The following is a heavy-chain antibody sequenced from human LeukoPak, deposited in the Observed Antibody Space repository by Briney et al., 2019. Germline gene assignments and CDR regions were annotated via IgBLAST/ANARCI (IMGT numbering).Heavy chain of an antibody. J-gene: IGHJ4*02. V-gene: IGHV1-69*13. CDR1: GGTFSSYD. CDR2: IIPIFGTA. Sequence: SVKVSCKASGGTFSSYDISWVRQAPGQGLEWMGGIIPIFGTANYAQKFQGRVTITADESTSTAYMELSSLRSEDTAVYYCARSGYDKGQEFDYWGQGTLVTVSS. D-gene: IGHD5-12*01. CDR3: ARSGYDKGQEFDY.